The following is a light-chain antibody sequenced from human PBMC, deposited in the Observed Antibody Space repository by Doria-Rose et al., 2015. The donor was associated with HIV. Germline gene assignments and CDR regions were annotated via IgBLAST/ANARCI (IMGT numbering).Light chain of an antibody. J-gene: IGKJ5*01. Sequence: TQSPSSLPASVVDIVTLTCPATEAISSALAWDQQKPGKAPKLLIYDASSLESGVPSRFSGSGSGTDFTLTISSLQPEDFATYYCQQFNSYPITFGQGTRLEIK. CDR3: QQFNSYPIT. CDR1: EAISSA. V-gene: IGKV1-13*02. CDR2: DAS.